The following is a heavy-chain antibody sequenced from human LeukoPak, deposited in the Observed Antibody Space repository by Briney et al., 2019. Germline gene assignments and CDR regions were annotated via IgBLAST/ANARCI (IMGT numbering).Heavy chain of an antibody. CDR3: ARRWRGGAAAGTAGFRYYYYMDV. J-gene: IGHJ6*03. CDR2: IYTSGST. D-gene: IGHD6-13*01. Sequence: SETPSLTCTVSGGSISSYYWSWIRQPPGKGLEWIGYIYTSGSTNYNPSLKSRVTISVDTSKNQFSLKRSSVTAADTAVYYCARRWRGGAAAGTAGFRYYYYMDVWGKGTTVTVSS. CDR1: GGSISSYY. V-gene: IGHV4-4*09.